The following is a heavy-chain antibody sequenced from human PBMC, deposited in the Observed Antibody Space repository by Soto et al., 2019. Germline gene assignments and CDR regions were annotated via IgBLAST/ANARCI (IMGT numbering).Heavy chain of an antibody. CDR1: GYTFTGYY. CDR3: ARASGYGDYKYFQH. Sequence: ASVKVSCKASGYTFTGYYMHWVRQAPGQGLEWMGWINPNSGGTNYAQKFQGWVTMTRDTSISTAYMELSRLRSDDTAVYYCARASGYGDYKYFQHWGQGTLVTVSS. D-gene: IGHD4-17*01. V-gene: IGHV1-2*04. J-gene: IGHJ1*01. CDR2: INPNSGGT.